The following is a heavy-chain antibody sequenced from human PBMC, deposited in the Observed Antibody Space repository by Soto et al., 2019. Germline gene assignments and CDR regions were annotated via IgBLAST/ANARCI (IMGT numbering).Heavy chain of an antibody. CDR2: IIPMLGMS. D-gene: IGHD3-10*01. V-gene: IGHV1-69*02. J-gene: IGHJ4*02. CDR3: ATSYGSGSAHFDS. CDR1: GDTFSRST. Sequence: QVQLVQSGAEVTKPGSSVTVSCTASGDTFSRSTLSWVRQAPGQRLEWMGRIIPMLGMSNSALKFQGRLTISADTSTNKAYMHLKSLRSDDTAVYYCATSYGSGSAHFDSWGQGTLVTVSS.